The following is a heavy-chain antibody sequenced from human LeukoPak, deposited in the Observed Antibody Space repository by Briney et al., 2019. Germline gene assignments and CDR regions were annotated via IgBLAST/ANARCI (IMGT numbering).Heavy chain of an antibody. CDR1: GFTFGSYG. V-gene: IGHV3-23*01. CDR3: AKDLRGNWNWFDA. J-gene: IGHJ5*02. Sequence: GGSLRLSCAASGFTFGSYGMTWVRQAPGKGLEWVAAIWGGGLGTYYADSVKGRFTISRDNSRNTLYLQMNSLRVEDTAKYYCAKDLRGNWNWFDAWGQGTLVTVSS. CDR2: IWGGGLGT. D-gene: IGHD1-1*01.